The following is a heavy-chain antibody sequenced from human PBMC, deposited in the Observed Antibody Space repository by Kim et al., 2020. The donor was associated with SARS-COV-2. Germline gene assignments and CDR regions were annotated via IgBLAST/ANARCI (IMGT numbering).Heavy chain of an antibody. CDR2: ISYDGSNK. D-gene: IGHD1-26*01. CDR1: GFTFSSYA. V-gene: IGHV3-30*04. Sequence: GGSLRLSCAASGFTFSSYAMHWVRQAPGKGLEWVAVISYDGSNKYYADSVKGRFTISRDNSKNTLYLQMNSLRAEDTAVYYCARDQEGATDYWGQGTLVTVSS. CDR3: ARDQEGATDY. J-gene: IGHJ4*02.